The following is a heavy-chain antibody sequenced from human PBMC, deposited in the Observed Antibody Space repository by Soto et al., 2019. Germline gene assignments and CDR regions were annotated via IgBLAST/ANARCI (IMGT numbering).Heavy chain of an antibody. Sequence: GGSPRLSCAASGFTFSSYSMNWVRQAPGKGLEWVSSISSSSSYIYYADSVKGRFTISRDNAKNSLYLQMNSLRAEDTAVYYCARTDRSHYIFDWGQGTLVTVSS. CDR3: ARTDRSHYIFD. D-gene: IGHD3-3*01. CDR1: GFTFSSYS. V-gene: IGHV3-21*01. J-gene: IGHJ4*02. CDR2: ISSSSSYI.